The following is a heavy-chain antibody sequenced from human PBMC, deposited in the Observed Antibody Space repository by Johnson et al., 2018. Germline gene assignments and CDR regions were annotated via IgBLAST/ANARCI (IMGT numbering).Heavy chain of an antibody. CDR1: GFSVGSNY. V-gene: IGHV3-66*02. Sequence: VQLVQSGGGLVQPGGSXRLSCAASGFSVGSNYMTWVRQAPGGGLAWVALIKSDGSTYAADSVKGRFTISRDNSKNTVYLQMNSLRPEDTAVYFCARRDDYGNAFDIWGQGTMVTVSS. J-gene: IGHJ3*02. D-gene: IGHD4-17*01. CDR3: ARRDDYGNAFDI. CDR2: IKSDGST.